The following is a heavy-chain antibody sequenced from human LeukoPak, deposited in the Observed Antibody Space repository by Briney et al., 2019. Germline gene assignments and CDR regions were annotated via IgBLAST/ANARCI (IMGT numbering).Heavy chain of an antibody. Sequence: PSETLSLTCTVSGGSISSYYWSWIRQPPGKGLEWIGYIYYSGSTNYNPSLKSRVTISVDTSKNQFSLKLSSVTAADTAVYYCARDEGFDHMDVWGKGTTVTVSS. CDR1: GGSISSYY. CDR2: IYYSGST. D-gene: IGHD3-9*01. CDR3: ARDEGFDHMDV. V-gene: IGHV4-59*01. J-gene: IGHJ6*03.